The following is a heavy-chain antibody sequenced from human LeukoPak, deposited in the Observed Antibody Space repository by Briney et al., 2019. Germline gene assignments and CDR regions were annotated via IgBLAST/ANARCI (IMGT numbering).Heavy chain of an antibody. V-gene: IGHV3-11*01. Sequence: AGGSLRLFCAASGFTFTGYFMSWIRQAPGKRPEWVADISNSGGTIHYADSVRGRFIISRDNAKTSLYLQMNSLRVDDTAVYYCARATGDRPYWGQGTLVTVSS. CDR3: ARATGDRPY. D-gene: IGHD7-27*01. J-gene: IGHJ4*02. CDR1: GFTFTGYF. CDR2: ISNSGGTI.